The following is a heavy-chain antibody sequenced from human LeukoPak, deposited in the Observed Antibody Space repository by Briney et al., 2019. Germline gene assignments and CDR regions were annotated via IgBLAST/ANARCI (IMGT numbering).Heavy chain of an antibody. CDR1: GFSFSSYA. J-gene: IGHJ5*02. CDR3: AAKGHSGWENWFDP. CDR2: ISDNT. Sequence: GGSLRLSCAASGFSFSSYAMTWVRQAPGKGLEWVSTISDNTYYADSVKGRFTISRDNSKNTLYLQMNSLRVEDTAVYYCAAKGHSGWENWFDPWGQGTLVIVSS. D-gene: IGHD6-19*01. V-gene: IGHV3-23*01.